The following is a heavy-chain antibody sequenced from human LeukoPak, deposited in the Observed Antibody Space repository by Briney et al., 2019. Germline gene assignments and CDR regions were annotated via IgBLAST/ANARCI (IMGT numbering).Heavy chain of an antibody. Sequence: EASVKVSCKASGYTFTSYDINWVRQATGQGREWMGWMNPNSGNTGYAQKFQGRVTMTRNTSISTAYMELSSLRSEDTAVYYCARGGYSSSWYGPRGMDVWGQGTTVTVSS. J-gene: IGHJ6*02. V-gene: IGHV1-8*01. CDR2: MNPNSGNT. D-gene: IGHD6-13*01. CDR1: GYTFTSYD. CDR3: ARGGYSSSWYGPRGMDV.